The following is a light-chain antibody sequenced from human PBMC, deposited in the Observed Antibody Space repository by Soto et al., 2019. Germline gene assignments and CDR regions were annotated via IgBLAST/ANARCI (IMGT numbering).Light chain of an antibody. CDR3: IQVTHFPWT. CDR1: QRLVHSDGKTY. Sequence: DIVMTQTPLSSPVTLGQPASISCRSSQRLVHSDGKTYLSWFKQRPGQPPRLLIYQVSNRFSGVPDRFSRSVADTDFTLRISRVEAEDVGVYYCIQVTHFPWTFGQGTKVEIK. CDR2: QVS. V-gene: IGKV2-24*01. J-gene: IGKJ1*01.